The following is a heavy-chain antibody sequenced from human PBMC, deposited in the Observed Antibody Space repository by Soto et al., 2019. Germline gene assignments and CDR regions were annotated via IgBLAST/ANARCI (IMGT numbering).Heavy chain of an antibody. D-gene: IGHD3-16*01. CDR1: GFTFRSYW. Sequence: EVQLVESGGGLVQPGGSLRLSCAASGFTFRSYWMHWVRQAPGKGLVWVSRINPDGRSTSYADSVKGRFTISRDNAKNTLYRKVNSLRAEDTAVYYCTRDSYDGTYYYGMDVWGQGTTVTVSS. V-gene: IGHV3-74*01. CDR3: TRDSYDGTYYYGMDV. CDR2: INPDGRST. J-gene: IGHJ6*02.